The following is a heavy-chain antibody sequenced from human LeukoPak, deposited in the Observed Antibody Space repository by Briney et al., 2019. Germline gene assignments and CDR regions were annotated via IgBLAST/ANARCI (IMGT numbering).Heavy chain of an antibody. V-gene: IGHV3-21*01. J-gene: IGHJ3*02. D-gene: IGHD2-2*01. CDR2: ISSSSSYI. CDR3: ARGWVVPAAIAFDI. CDR1: GFTFSSYS. Sequence: GGSLRLSCAASGFTFSSYSMNWVRQAPGKGLEWVSSISSSSSYIYYADSVKGRFTISRDTAKNSLYLQMNSLRAEDTAVYYCARGWVVPAAIAFDIWGHGTMVTVSS.